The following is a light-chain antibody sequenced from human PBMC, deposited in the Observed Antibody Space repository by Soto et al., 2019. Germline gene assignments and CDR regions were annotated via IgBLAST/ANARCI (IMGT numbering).Light chain of an antibody. Sequence: EIVLTQSPATLSLSPGERATLSCRASQSVSIYLAWYQQKPAQAPRLLIYDSSNRAAGIPSRFSARGSGTDFTLFISNLEPEDSAVYYCQQRSNWPPITFGQGTRLEIK. J-gene: IGKJ5*01. CDR3: QQRSNWPPIT. CDR2: DSS. CDR1: QSVSIY. V-gene: IGKV3-11*01.